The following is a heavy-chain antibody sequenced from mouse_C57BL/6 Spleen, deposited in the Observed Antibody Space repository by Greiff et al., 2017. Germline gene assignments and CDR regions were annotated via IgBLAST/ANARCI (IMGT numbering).Heavy chain of an antibody. Sequence: EVKLQQSGPELVKPGASVKISCKASGYSFTDYNMNWVKQSNGKSLEWIGVINPNYGTTSYNQKFKGKATLTVDQSSSTAYMQLNSLTSEDSAVYYCASPGYYSNYDAMDYWGQGTSVTVSS. D-gene: IGHD2-5*01. CDR1: GYSFTDYN. J-gene: IGHJ4*01. CDR2: INPNYGTT. V-gene: IGHV1-39*01. CDR3: ASPGYYSNYDAMDY.